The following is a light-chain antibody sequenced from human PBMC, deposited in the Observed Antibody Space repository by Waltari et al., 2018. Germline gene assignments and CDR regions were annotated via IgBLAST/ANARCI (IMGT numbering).Light chain of an antibody. V-gene: IGKV4-1*01. Sequence: VMTQSPDSLAVSLGEIATINCKSSLTLFYSSDNRNYLAWYQQQPGQPPKLLIYWASTRESGVPDRFSGSGSGTDFTLTISSLQAEDVAVYYCQHYYSTPITFGQGTRLEIK. CDR3: QHYYSTPIT. J-gene: IGKJ5*01. CDR1: LTLFYSSDNRNY. CDR2: WAS.